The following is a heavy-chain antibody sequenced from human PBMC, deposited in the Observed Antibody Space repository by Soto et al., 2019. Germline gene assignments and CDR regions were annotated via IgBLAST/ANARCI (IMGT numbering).Heavy chain of an antibody. J-gene: IGHJ3*02. Sequence: QVQLQESGPGLVKPSQTLSLTCTVSGGSISSGGYYWSWIRQHPGKGLEWIGYIYYSGSTYYNPYHRRRVTMSVVTSKNQFSPKLSSVTAADTAVYYCARDPGYCSGGSCYSVRKAFAIWGQGTMVTVSS. CDR2: IYYSGST. CDR1: GGSISSGGYY. D-gene: IGHD2-15*01. CDR3: ARDPGYCSGGSCYSVRKAFAI. V-gene: IGHV4-31*03.